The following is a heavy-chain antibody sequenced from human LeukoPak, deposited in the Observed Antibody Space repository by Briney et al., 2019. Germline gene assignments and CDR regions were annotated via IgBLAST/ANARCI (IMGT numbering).Heavy chain of an antibody. CDR1: GFTFANYA. CDR3: ARGHYDSSGRYFDY. D-gene: IGHD3-22*01. V-gene: IGHV3-23*01. CDR2: ISGSGGST. J-gene: IGHJ4*02. Sequence: GGSLRLSCAASGFTFANYAMSWVRQAPGKGLEWVSIISGSGGSTYYADSVKGRFTISRDNSKNTLYLQMNSLRAEDTAVYYCARGHYDSSGRYFDYWGQGTLVTVSS.